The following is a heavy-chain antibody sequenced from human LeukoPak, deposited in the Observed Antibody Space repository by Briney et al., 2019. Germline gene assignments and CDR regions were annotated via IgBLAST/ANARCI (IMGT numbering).Heavy chain of an antibody. D-gene: IGHD1-26*01. Sequence: PSETLSLTCNVSGGSISGYHWSWIRQPPGKGLEWIGYIYYSGSTNYNPSLKSRVTISVDTSKNQFSLKLSSVTAADTAVYYCARHGVGGSYYDAFDIWGQGTMVTVSS. CDR1: GGSISGYH. J-gene: IGHJ3*02. CDR3: ARHGVGGSYYDAFDI. V-gene: IGHV4-59*08. CDR2: IYYSGST.